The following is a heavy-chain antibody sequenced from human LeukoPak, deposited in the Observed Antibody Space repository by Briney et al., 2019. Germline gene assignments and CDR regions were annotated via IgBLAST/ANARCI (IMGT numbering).Heavy chain of an antibody. D-gene: IGHD5-24*01. Sequence: TLSLTCAVSGGSISSGGYSWSWIRQPPGKGLEWIGYIYYSGSTYYNPSLKSRVTISVDTSKNQFSLKLSSVTAADTAVYYCAREDAYNNYFDYWGQGTLVTVSS. V-gene: IGHV4-30-4*07. J-gene: IGHJ4*02. CDR2: IYYSGST. CDR1: GGSISSGGYS. CDR3: AREDAYNNYFDY.